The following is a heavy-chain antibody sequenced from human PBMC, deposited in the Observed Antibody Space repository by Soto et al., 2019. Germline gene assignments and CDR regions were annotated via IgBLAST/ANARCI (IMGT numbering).Heavy chain of an antibody. Sequence: PGGSLRLSCAASGFTFSSYAMHWVRQAPGKGLEWVAVISYDGSNKYYADSVKGRFTISRGNSKNTLYLQMNSLRAEDTAVYYCARDRTHGWFGELFPTPYYYYGMDVWGQGTTVTVSS. CDR1: GFTFSSYA. V-gene: IGHV3-30-3*01. CDR2: ISYDGSNK. CDR3: ARDRTHGWFGELFPTPYYYYGMDV. J-gene: IGHJ6*02. D-gene: IGHD3-10*01.